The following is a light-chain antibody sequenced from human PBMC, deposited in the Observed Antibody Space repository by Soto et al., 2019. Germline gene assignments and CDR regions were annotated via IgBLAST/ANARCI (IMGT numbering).Light chain of an antibody. CDR2: DVS. J-gene: IGLJ2*01. V-gene: IGLV2-14*01. CDR1: SSDVAGYNY. CDR3: SSYTSSSTLVV. Sequence: QSALTQPVSVSGSPGQPITISGTGTSSDVAGYNYVSWYQQHPGKAPKLMIYDVSNRPSGVSNRFSGSKSGNTASLTISGLQAEDQADYYCSSYTSSSTLVVFGGGTKLTVL.